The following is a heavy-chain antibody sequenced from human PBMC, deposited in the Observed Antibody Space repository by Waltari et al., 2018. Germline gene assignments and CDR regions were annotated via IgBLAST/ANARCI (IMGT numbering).Heavy chain of an antibody. D-gene: IGHD7-27*01. Sequence: EVQLVESGGGLVQPGGSLGLSGAASGFPFCSYELHWVRLPPGKGLAWVSDISSSGSTLYYADSEKGRFSISRDKAKNSLNLQMKSLRAEDTAVYDCTRGKGPLTGDEALDIWGQGTMVTVSS. V-gene: IGHV3-48*03. J-gene: IGHJ3*02. CDR3: TRGKGPLTGDEALDI. CDR1: GFPFCSYE. CDR2: ISSSGSTL.